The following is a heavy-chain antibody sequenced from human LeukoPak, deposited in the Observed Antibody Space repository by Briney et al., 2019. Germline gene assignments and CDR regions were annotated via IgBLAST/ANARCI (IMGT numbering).Heavy chain of an antibody. J-gene: IGHJ4*02. D-gene: IGHD3-16*01. V-gene: IGHV1-2*02. Sequence: ASVKVSCKASGYTFTGYYMHWVRQAPGQGLEWMGWINPNSGGTNYAQKFQGRDTMTRDTSINTAYMDLRRLTSDDTAIYYCTTRGGDTLMRTEAFDYWGLGTLVTVSS. CDR1: GYTFTGYY. CDR2: INPNSGGT. CDR3: TTRGGDTLMRTEAFDY.